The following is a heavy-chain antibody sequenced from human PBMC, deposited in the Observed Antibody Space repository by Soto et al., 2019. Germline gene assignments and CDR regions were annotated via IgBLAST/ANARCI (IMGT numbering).Heavy chain of an antibody. CDR1: GFTFDDYA. J-gene: IGHJ5*02. CDR2: ISWNSGSI. CDR3: AKDPDYYDSSGYA. V-gene: IGHV3-9*01. D-gene: IGHD3-22*01. Sequence: EVQLVESGGGLVQPGRSLRLSCAASGFTFDDYAMHWVRQAPGKGLEWVSGISWNSGSIGYADSVKGRFTISRDNAKNSLYLQMNSLRAEDTALYYCAKDPDYYDSSGYAWGQGTLVTVSS.